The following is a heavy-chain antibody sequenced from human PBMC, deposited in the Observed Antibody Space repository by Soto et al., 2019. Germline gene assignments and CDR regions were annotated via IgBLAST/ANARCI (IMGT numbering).Heavy chain of an antibody. CDR1: GFTVRDNY. J-gene: IGHJ6*02. CDR3: ARALVRGLMDV. Sequence: EVQLVESGGGLVQPGGSLRLSGTASGFTVRDNYMSWVRQAAGKGLEWVSVIYSGGSTYYADSVEGRFTISRDNSKNMVYLQMNSLRAEDTAVYYCARALVRGLMDVWGQGTTVTVSS. D-gene: IGHD3-10*01. V-gene: IGHV3-66*01. CDR2: IYSGGST.